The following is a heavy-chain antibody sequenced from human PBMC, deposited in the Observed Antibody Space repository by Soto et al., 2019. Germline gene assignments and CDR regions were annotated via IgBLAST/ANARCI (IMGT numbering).Heavy chain of an antibody. V-gene: IGHV3-33*08. J-gene: IGHJ4*02. Sequence: PGGSLRLSCAASGFTFGASALQWVRQAPGKGLEWVAVIWYDGSNKYYADSVKGRFTISRDNSKNTLYLQMNSLRAEDTAVYYCARGIAAAGPKLDYWGQGTLVTVSS. CDR2: IWYDGSNK. CDR1: GFTFGASA. CDR3: ARGIAAAGPKLDY. D-gene: IGHD6-13*01.